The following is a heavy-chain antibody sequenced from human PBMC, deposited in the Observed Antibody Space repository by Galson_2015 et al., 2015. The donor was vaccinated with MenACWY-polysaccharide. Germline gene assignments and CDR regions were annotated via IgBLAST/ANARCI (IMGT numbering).Heavy chain of an antibody. CDR2: INADGSAT. Sequence: SLRLSCAASGFSFNTYWMHWVRHAPGKGLVWVPRINADGSATGYADSVRGRFTISRDNAKNTLYLEMNSLRAEDTAVYYCTKAGAKYCRGSSCYFNWFDPWGQGTLVTVSS. D-gene: IGHD2-15*01. CDR1: GFSFNTYW. J-gene: IGHJ5*02. V-gene: IGHV3-74*01. CDR3: TKAGAKYCRGSSCYFNWFDP.